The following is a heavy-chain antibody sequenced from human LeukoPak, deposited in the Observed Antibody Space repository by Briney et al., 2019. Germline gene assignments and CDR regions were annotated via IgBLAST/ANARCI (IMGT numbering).Heavy chain of an antibody. Sequence: SETLSLTYAVYGGSFSGYYWSWIRQPPGKGLEWIGEINHSGSTNYNPSLKSRVTISVDTSKNQFSLKLSSVTAADTAVYYCARGGIVVVVAATRWFDPWGQGTLVTVSS. D-gene: IGHD2-15*01. CDR3: ARGGIVVVVAATRWFDP. CDR1: GGSFSGYY. CDR2: INHSGST. J-gene: IGHJ5*02. V-gene: IGHV4-34*01.